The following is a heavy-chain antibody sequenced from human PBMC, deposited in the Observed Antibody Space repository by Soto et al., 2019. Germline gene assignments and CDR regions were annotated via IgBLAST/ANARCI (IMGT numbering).Heavy chain of an antibody. CDR1: GGSISSYY. CDR3: ARGQYDFWSGYNNYYMDV. Sequence: SETLSLTCTVSGGSISSYYWSWIRQPPVKGLEWIGYIYYSGSTNYNPSLKSRVTISVDTSKNQFSLKLSSVTAADTAVYYCARGQYDFWSGYNNYYMDVWGKGTTVTVSS. V-gene: IGHV4-59*08. D-gene: IGHD3-3*01. J-gene: IGHJ6*03. CDR2: IYYSGST.